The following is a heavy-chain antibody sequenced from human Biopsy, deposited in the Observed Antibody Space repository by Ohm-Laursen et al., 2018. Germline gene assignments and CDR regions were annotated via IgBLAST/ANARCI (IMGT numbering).Heavy chain of an antibody. Sequence: SLRLSCTAAGFAFSRYDMHWVRQGPGKGLEWVSFISNDGTNKYYGDSVKGRFTISRDNAKNSLSLQMNSLRADDTAVYYCATSGAADSWGNYYGMDVWGQGTTVTVSS. V-gene: IGHV3-30*03. D-gene: IGHD3-16*01. CDR2: ISNDGTNK. CDR3: ATSGAADSWGNYYGMDV. CDR1: GFAFSRYD. J-gene: IGHJ6*02.